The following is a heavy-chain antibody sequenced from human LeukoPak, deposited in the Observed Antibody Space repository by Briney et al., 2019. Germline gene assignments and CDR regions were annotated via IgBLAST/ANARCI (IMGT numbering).Heavy chain of an antibody. Sequence: PSETLSLTCAVYGGSFSGYYWSWIRQPPGKGLEWIGEINHSGSTNYNPSLKSRVTISVDTSKNQFSLKLSSVTAADTAVYYCARGHIVLMVYARNWFDPWGQGTLVTVSS. V-gene: IGHV4-34*01. CDR3: ARGHIVLMVYARNWFDP. CDR1: GGSFSGYY. CDR2: INHSGST. J-gene: IGHJ5*02. D-gene: IGHD2-8*01.